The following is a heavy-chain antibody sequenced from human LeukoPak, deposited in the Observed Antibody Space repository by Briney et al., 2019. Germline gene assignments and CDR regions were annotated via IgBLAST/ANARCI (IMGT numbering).Heavy chain of an antibody. J-gene: IGHJ4*02. CDR1: GGTFSSYA. V-gene: IGHV1-69*04. CDR2: IIPIFGIA. CDR3: ARGAYELYQTTFDY. Sequence: GSAVRDSCKASGGTFSSYAISWVREAPGQGLEWMGRIIPIFGIANYAQNFQGGDTITADKSTSTAYMELSSLRSEDTAVYYCARGAYELYQTTFDYWGEGTLVTVSS. D-gene: IGHD2-2*01.